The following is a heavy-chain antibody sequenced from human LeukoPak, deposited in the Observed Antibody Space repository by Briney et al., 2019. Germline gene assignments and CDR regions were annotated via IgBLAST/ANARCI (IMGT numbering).Heavy chain of an antibody. CDR3: ARLSGDYVAFDY. J-gene: IGHJ4*02. D-gene: IGHD4-17*01. CDR2: IYTSGST. Sequence: PSETLSLTCTVSGGSISSGSYYWSWIRQPAGKGLEWIGRIYTSGSTNYNPSLKSRVSISLDTSKNQFSLKLSSVTAADTAVYSCARLSGDYVAFDYWGQGTLATVSS. CDR1: GGSISSGSYY. V-gene: IGHV4-61*02.